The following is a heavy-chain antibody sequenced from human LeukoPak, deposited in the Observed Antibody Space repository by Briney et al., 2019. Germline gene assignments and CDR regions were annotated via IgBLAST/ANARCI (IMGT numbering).Heavy chain of an antibody. J-gene: IGHJ4*02. D-gene: IGHD3-3*01. CDR1: GFTFSSYA. V-gene: IGHV3-23*01. Sequence: NPGGSLRLSCAASGFTFSSYAMSWVRQAPGKGLEWVSAISGSGGSTYYADSVKGRFTISRDNSKNTLYLQMNSLRAEDTAVYYCAKGLLRFLEWLFDYWGQGTLVTVSS. CDR2: ISGSGGST. CDR3: AKGLLRFLEWLFDY.